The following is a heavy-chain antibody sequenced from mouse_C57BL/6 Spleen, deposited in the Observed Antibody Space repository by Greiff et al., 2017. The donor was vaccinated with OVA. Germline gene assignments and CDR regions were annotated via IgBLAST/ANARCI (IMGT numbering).Heavy chain of an antibody. CDR3: ARRDGNSYAMDY. Sequence: QVQLQQSGAELVRPGTSVKVSCKASGYAFTNYLIEWVKQRPGQGLAWIGVINPGSGGTNYNEKFKGKATLTADKSSSTAYMQLSSLTSEDSAVYFCARRDGNSYAMDYWGQGTSVTVSS. CDR1: GYAFTNYL. V-gene: IGHV1-54*01. CDR2: INPGSGGT. D-gene: IGHD2-1*01. J-gene: IGHJ4*01.